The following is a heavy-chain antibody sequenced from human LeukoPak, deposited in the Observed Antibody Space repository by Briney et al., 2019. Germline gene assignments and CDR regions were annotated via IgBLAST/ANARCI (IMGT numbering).Heavy chain of an antibody. D-gene: IGHD6-13*01. J-gene: IGHJ6*03. CDR1: GFTFDDYA. CDR3: AKVESSDSSSWYVESYYYYMDV. Sequence: AGGSLRLSCAASGFTFDDYAMHWVRQAPGKGLEWVSLISGDGGSTYYADSVKGRFTISRDNSKNSLYLQMNSLRTEDTALYYCAKVESSDSSSWYVESYYYYMDVWGKGTTVTVSS. V-gene: IGHV3-43*02. CDR2: ISGDGGST.